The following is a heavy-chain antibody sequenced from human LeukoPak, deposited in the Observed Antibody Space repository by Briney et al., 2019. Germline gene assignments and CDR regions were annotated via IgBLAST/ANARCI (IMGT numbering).Heavy chain of an antibody. CDR1: GVSISSYY. J-gene: IGHJ5*02. CDR3: ARGSGYSYGFGFDP. D-gene: IGHD5-18*01. CDR2: IYYSGST. V-gene: IGHV4-59*01. Sequence: PSETLSLTCTVSGVSISSYYWSWIRQPPGKGLEWIGYIYYSGSTNCNPSLKSRVTISVDTSKNQFSLKLSSVTAADTAVYYCARGSGYSYGFGFDPWGQGTLVTVSS.